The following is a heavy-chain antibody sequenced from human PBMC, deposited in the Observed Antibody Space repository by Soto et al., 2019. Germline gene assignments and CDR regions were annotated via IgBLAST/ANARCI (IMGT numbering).Heavy chain of an antibody. J-gene: IGHJ6*02. CDR2: IIPIFGTA. D-gene: IGHD2-21*02. CDR1: GGTFSSYA. CDR3: ASGGGDCGGDCYPHYYYGMDV. Sequence: QVQLVQSGAEVKKPGSSVKVSCKASGGTFSSYAISWVRQAPGQGLEWMGGIIPIFGTANYAQKFQGRVTIAEDESTSTAYMELSSLRSEDTAVYYCASGGGDCGGDCYPHYYYGMDVWGQGTTVTVSS. V-gene: IGHV1-69*12.